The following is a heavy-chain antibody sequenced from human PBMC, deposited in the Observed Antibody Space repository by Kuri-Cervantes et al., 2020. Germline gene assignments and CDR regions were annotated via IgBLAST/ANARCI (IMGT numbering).Heavy chain of an antibody. CDR3: ARGRNTMVRGVIAS. CDR1: GGSFSGYY. Sequence: ESLKISCAVYGGSFSGYYWSWIRQPPGKGLEWIGEINHSGSTNYNPSLKSRVTISVDTSKNQFSLKLSSVTAADTAVYYCARGRNTMVRGVIASWGQGTLVTVSS. D-gene: IGHD3-10*01. CDR2: INHSGST. V-gene: IGHV4-34*01. J-gene: IGHJ5*02.